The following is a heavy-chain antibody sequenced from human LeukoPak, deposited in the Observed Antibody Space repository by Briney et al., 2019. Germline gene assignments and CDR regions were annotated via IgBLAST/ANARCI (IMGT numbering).Heavy chain of an antibody. CDR3: ARGRGSSGSTSFDY. Sequence: SETLSLTCAVYGGSSSGYYWSWIRQPPGKGLEWIGEINHSGSTNYNPSLKSRVTISVDTSKNQFSLKLSSVTAADTAVYYCARGRGSSGSTSFDYWGQGTPVTVSS. CDR1: GGSSSGYY. CDR2: INHSGST. D-gene: IGHD6-19*01. J-gene: IGHJ4*02. V-gene: IGHV4-34*01.